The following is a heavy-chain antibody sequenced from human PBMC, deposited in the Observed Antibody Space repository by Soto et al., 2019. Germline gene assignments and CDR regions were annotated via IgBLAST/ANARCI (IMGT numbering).Heavy chain of an antibody. D-gene: IGHD3-3*01. Sequence: QVQLVQSGAEVKKPGSSVKVSCKASGGTFSSYAISWVRQAPGQGLEWMGGIIPIFGTANYAQKFQGRVTITADESTSTAHRELSSLRSEDTAVYYCARVRVRFLEWLGSEGWGQGTLVTVSS. CDR1: GGTFSSYA. CDR3: ARVRVRFLEWLGSEG. J-gene: IGHJ4*02. V-gene: IGHV1-69*12. CDR2: IIPIFGTA.